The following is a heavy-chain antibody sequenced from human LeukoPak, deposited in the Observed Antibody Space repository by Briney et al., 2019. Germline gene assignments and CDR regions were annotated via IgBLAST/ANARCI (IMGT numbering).Heavy chain of an antibody. D-gene: IGHD3-10*01. CDR2: IYYSGST. Sequence: PSETLSLTCTVSGGSISSSSYYWGWIRQPPGKGLEWIGSIYYSGSTYYNPSLKSRVTISVDTSKNQFPLKLSSVTAADTAVYYCASNSFDYYGSGSYSVDYWGQGTLVTVSS. CDR3: ASNSFDYYGSGSYSVDY. V-gene: IGHV4-39*01. CDR1: GGSISSSSYY. J-gene: IGHJ4*02.